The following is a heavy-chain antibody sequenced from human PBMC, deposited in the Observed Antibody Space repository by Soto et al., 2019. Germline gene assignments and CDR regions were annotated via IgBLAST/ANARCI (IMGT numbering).Heavy chain of an antibody. J-gene: IGHJ6*02. D-gene: IGHD6-19*01. V-gene: IGHV6-1*01. Sequence: SQTLSLTCVISGDSVSSNSAAWNWIRQSPSRGLEWLGRTYYRSKWYNDYAVSVKSRITINPDTSKNQFSLQLNSVTPEDTAVYYCARVNSSGWYRYYYYGMDVWGQGTTVTVSS. CDR3: ARVNSSGWYRYYYYGMDV. CDR1: GDSVSSNSAA. CDR2: TYYRSKWYN.